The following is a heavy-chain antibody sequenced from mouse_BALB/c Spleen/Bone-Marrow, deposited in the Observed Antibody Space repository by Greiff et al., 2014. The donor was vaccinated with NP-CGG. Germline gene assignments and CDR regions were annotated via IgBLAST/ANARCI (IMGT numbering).Heavy chain of an antibody. J-gene: IGHJ1*01. CDR3: ARRGYGNSYWGFGV. V-gene: IGHV5-6*02. CDR2: INTDGSST. CDR1: GFTFSSYG. Sequence: EVMLVESGGDLVKPGGSLKLSCAASGFTFSSYGMSWVRQTPDKRLEWVATINTDGSSTYYPDSVKGRFIISRDNAKNTLYLQMSRLKAEDTAMYDCARRGYGNSYWGFGVWGAGTTVTVSS. D-gene: IGHD2-10*02.